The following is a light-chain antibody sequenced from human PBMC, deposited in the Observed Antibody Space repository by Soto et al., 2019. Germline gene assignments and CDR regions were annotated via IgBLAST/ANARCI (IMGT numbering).Light chain of an antibody. CDR3: QQYNNWPYT. CDR2: GAS. V-gene: IGKV3-15*01. J-gene: IGKJ2*01. CDR1: ESVSSN. Sequence: ETVMTQSPATLSVSPGERATLSCRASESVSSNLAWYQQKPGQAPRLLIHGASTRAADIPARFSGSGSGTEFILTISSLQSEDSAVYYCQQYNNWPYTFGQGTKLEIK.